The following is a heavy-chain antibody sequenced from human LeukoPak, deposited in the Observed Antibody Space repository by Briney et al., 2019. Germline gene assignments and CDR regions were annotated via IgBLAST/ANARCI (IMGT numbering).Heavy chain of an antibody. V-gene: IGHV4-4*07. D-gene: IGHD3-3*01. CDR3: ARDGATYDFWSGYYNYYYYMDV. J-gene: IGHJ6*03. Sequence: SETLSLTCTVSGVSISSYYWSWIRQPAGKGLEWIGRIYTSGSTNYNPSLKSRVTMSVDTSKNQFSLKLSSVTAADTAVYYCARDGATYDFWSGYYNYYYYMDVWGKGTTVTVSS. CDR1: GVSISSYY. CDR2: IYTSGST.